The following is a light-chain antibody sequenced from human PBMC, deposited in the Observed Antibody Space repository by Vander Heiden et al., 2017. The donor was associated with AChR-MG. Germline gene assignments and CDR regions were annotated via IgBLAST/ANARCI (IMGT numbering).Light chain of an antibody. V-gene: IGKV3-11*01. CDR1: QSISNY. CDR3: QQRSNWPLFT. J-gene: IGKJ3*01. CDR2: DAS. Sequence: EIVLTQSPATLSLSPGEGVTLSCRASQSISNYFAWYQQKPGQAPRLLIYDASNRATGIPGRFIGSGSGTDFTLTITNLEPEDFAVYYCQQRSNWPLFTFGPGTKVDFK.